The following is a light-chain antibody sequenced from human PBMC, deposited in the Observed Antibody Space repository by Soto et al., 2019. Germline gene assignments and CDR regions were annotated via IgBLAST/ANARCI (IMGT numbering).Light chain of an antibody. CDR3: QQYGSSPWT. V-gene: IGKV3-20*01. Sequence: EIVMTPSPATLSVSPCERATLSSRASQSVSSYLAWYQQKPGQAPRLLIYGASSRATGIPDRFSGSGSGTDFTLTISRLEPKDFAVYYCQQYGSSPWTFGQGTKVDIK. CDR1: QSVSSY. CDR2: GAS. J-gene: IGKJ1*01.